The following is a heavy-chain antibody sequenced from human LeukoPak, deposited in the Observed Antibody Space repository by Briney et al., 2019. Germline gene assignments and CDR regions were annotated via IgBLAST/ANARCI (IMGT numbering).Heavy chain of an antibody. CDR2: IYYSGST. Sequence: SETLSLTCTVSGDSISSYYWSWIRQPPGKGLEWIGYIYYSGSTNYNPSLKSRVTISVDTPKNQFSLKLSSVTAADTAVYYRARVLDYDILTGYRNYYCYVDVWGKGTTVTISS. CDR1: GDSISSYY. CDR3: ARVLDYDILTGYRNYYCYVDV. V-gene: IGHV4-59*01. D-gene: IGHD3-9*01. J-gene: IGHJ6*03.